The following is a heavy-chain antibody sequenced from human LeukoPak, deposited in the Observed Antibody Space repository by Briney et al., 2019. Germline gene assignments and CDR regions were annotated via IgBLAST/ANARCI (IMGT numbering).Heavy chain of an antibody. CDR2: MNPNSGNT. V-gene: IGHV1-8*03. D-gene: IGHD3-3*01. CDR1: GYTFTSYG. CDR3: ARGAPDFWSVYYMDV. J-gene: IGHJ6*03. Sequence: GASVKVSCKASGYTFTSYGISWVRQATGQGLEWMGWMNPNSGNTGYAQKFQGRVTITRNTSISTAYMELSSLRSEDTAVYYCARGAPDFWSVYYMDVWGKGTTVTVSS.